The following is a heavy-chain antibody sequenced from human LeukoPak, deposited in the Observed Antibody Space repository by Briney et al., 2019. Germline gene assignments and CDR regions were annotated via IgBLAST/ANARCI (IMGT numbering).Heavy chain of an antibody. CDR3: AREIPLRYFDWLSTGDAFDI. CDR2: INPSGGST. CDR1: GYTFTSYY. Sequence: ASVKVSCKASGYTFTSYYMHWVRQAPGQGLEWMGIINPSGGSTSYAQKFQGRVTMTRDMSTSTVYMELSSLRSEDTAVYYCAREIPLRYFDWLSTGDAFDIWGQGTMVTVSS. J-gene: IGHJ3*02. D-gene: IGHD3-9*01. V-gene: IGHV1-46*01.